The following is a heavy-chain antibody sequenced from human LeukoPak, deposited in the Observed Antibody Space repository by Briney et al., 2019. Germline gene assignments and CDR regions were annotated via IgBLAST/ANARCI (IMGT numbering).Heavy chain of an antibody. J-gene: IGHJ4*02. CDR2: ISYDGSNK. Sequence: PGGSLRLSCAASGFTFSSYAMHWVRQAPGKGLEWVAVISYDGSNKYYADSVKGRFTISSDNSKNTLYLQMSSLRAEDTAVYYCARGIAVASSIFDYWGQGTLVTVSS. D-gene: IGHD6-19*01. CDR1: GFTFSSYA. CDR3: ARGIAVASSIFDY. V-gene: IGHV3-30*04.